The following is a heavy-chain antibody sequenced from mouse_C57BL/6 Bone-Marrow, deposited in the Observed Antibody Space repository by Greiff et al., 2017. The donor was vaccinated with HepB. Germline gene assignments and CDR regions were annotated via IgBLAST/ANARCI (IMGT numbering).Heavy chain of an antibody. CDR2: ISSGGSYT. V-gene: IGHV5-6*01. Sequence: EVQLQESGGDLVKPGGSLKLSCAASGFTFSSYGMSWVRQTPDKRLEWVATISSGGSYTYYPDSVKGRFTISRDNAKNTLYLQMSSLKSEDTAMYYCARLHYYGSSYGGVWFAYWGQGTLVTVSA. D-gene: IGHD1-1*01. CDR1: GFTFSSYG. J-gene: IGHJ3*01. CDR3: ARLHYYGSSYGGVWFAY.